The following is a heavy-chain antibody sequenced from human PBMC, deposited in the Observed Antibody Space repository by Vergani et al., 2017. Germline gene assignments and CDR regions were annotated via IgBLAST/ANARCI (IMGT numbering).Heavy chain of an antibody. D-gene: IGHD2-8*01. CDR2: IHTSGST. Sequence: QVQLQESGPGLVKPSETLSLTCTVSGDSISSYYWSWIRQPAGKGLGWIGRIHTSGSTNYNPPLRSRATMSVETSKNQFSLKVSSVPAADTAVYYWARTYGTSLRYFDYWGQGILVTVSS. J-gene: IGHJ4*02. CDR3: ARTYGTSLRYFDY. V-gene: IGHV4-4*07. CDR1: GDSISSYY.